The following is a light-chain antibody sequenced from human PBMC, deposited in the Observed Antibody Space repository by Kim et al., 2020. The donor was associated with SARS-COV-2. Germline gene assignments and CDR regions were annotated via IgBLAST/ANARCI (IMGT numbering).Light chain of an antibody. CDR3: QAWDSSTNWK. Sequence: VSPGQTASITCSGDKLGDKYACWYQQKPGQSPVMVIYQNTKRSSGIPERFSGSNSGNTATLTISGTQALDEADYYCQAWDSSTNWKFGGGTQLTVL. CDR2: QNT. V-gene: IGLV3-1*01. J-gene: IGLJ3*02. CDR1: KLGDKY.